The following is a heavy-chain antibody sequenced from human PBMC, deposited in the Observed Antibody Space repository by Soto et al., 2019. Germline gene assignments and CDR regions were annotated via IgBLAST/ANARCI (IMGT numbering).Heavy chain of an antibody. D-gene: IGHD4-4*01. V-gene: IGHV4-39*01. CDR3: ARHPRDDYNYGGSGIFDY. Sequence: QLQLQESGPGLVKPSETLSLTCSVSGDSISSRTFWWAWIRQPPGKGLEWMGDMYYSGSSYSSPSLKSRVTLSVDTSKNQLSLKLNSVTAADTAVYFCARHPRDDYNYGGSGIFDYWGQGTLVTVSS. J-gene: IGHJ4*02. CDR2: MYYSGSS. CDR1: GDSISSRTFW.